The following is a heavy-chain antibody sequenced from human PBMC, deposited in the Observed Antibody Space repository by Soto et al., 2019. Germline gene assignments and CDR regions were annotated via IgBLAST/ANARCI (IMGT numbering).Heavy chain of an antibody. D-gene: IGHD3-3*01. Sequence: QVQLVESGGGVVQPGRSLRLSCAASGFTFSSYGMHWVRQAPGKGLEWVAVISYDGSNKYYADSVKGRFTISRDNSKNTLYLQMNRLRAEDTAVYYCAKEVLRFLERDYFDYWGQGTLVTVSS. CDR3: AKEVLRFLERDYFDY. V-gene: IGHV3-30*18. CDR1: GFTFSSYG. J-gene: IGHJ4*02. CDR2: ISYDGSNK.